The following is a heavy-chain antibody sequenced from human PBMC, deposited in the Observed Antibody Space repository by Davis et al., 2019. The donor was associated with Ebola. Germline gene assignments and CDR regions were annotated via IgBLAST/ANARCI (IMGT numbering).Heavy chain of an antibody. Sequence: GGSLRLSCAASGFTVSSNYMSWVRQAPGKGLEWVSVIYSGGSIYYADSVKGRFTISRDNAKNSLYLQMNSLRAEDTAVYYCARVSGCSSTSCFYYYYGMDVWGQGTTVTVSS. J-gene: IGHJ6*02. CDR1: GFTVSSNY. CDR3: ARVSGCSSTSCFYYYYGMDV. D-gene: IGHD2-2*01. CDR2: IYSGGSI. V-gene: IGHV3-53*01.